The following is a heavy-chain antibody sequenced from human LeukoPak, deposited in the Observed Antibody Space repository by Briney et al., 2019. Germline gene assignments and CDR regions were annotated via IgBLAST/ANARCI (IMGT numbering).Heavy chain of an antibody. J-gene: IGHJ4*02. CDR1: GFTVSGNY. D-gene: IGHD4-23*01. CDR3: ARRAGGYSHPYDY. V-gene: IGHV3-53*01. Sequence: GGSLKLSCTVSGFTVSGNYMSWVRQAPGQGLEWVSLIYSGSTTSYADSVKGRFTISTDNSKNTLYLQMNSLRAEDTAVYYCARRAGGYSHPYDYWGQGILVTVSS. CDR2: IYSGSTT.